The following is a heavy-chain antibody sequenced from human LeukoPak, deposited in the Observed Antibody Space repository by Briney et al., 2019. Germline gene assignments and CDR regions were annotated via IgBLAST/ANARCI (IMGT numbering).Heavy chain of an antibody. CDR2: IYYSGTT. D-gene: IGHD3-3*01. V-gene: IGHV4-39*01. CDR1: GFTFSSHD. CDR3: ARLPRYDFWS. Sequence: GSLRLSCAASGFTFSSHDMNWVRQPPGKGLEWIGSIYYSGTTNYNPSLKSRVTISVDTSKKQFSLKLRSVTAADTAVYYCARLPRYDFWSWGQGTLVTVSS. J-gene: IGHJ4*02.